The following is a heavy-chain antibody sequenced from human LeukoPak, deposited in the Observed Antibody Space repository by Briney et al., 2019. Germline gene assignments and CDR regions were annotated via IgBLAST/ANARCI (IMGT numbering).Heavy chain of an antibody. CDR2: ISAYNGNT. J-gene: IGHJ2*01. CDR3: ARGPVVDYYDSSGYRGWYFDL. V-gene: IGHV1-18*01. D-gene: IGHD3-22*01. Sequence: ASVKVSCKASGYTFTSYGISWVRQAPGQGLEWMGWISAYNGNTNYAQKLQGRVTMTTDTSTSTAYMELRSLRSDDTAVYYCARGPVVDYYDSSGYRGWYFDLWGRGTLVTVSS. CDR1: GYTFTSYG.